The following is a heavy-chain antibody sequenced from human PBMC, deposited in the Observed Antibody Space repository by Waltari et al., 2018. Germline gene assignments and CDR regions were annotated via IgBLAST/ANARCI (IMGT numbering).Heavy chain of an antibody. CDR1: GFTFSDQW. V-gene: IGHV3-74*01. Sequence: EVLLVESGGGSLQPGESRRLSCAASGFTFSDQWMHWVRPAPGKGLVWVSHITRDGRTTYADSVKGRFTISRDNAHNTLYLQMNSLRAEDTAIYYCAAKVQTRYCSSVSCYGGPPDSWGQGTLLTVSS. J-gene: IGHJ4*02. D-gene: IGHD2-2*01. CDR2: ITRDGRTT. CDR3: AAKVQTRYCSSVSCYGGPPDS.